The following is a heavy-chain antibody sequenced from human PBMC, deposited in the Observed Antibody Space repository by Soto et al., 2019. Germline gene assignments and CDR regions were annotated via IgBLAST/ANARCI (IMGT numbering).Heavy chain of an antibody. CDR1: GFTFSSYG. Sequence: GGSLRLSCAASGFTFSSYGMHWVRQAPGKGLEWEAVIWYDGSNKYYADSVKGRFTISRDNSKNTLYLQMNSLRAEDTAVYYCARDGPDTMVRGSTPNWFDPWGQGTLVTVSS. D-gene: IGHD3-10*01. V-gene: IGHV3-33*01. CDR2: IWYDGSNK. J-gene: IGHJ5*02. CDR3: ARDGPDTMVRGSTPNWFDP.